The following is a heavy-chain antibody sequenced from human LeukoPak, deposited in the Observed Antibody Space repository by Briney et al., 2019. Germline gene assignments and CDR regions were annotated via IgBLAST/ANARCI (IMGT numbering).Heavy chain of an antibody. D-gene: IGHD2-2*01. J-gene: IGHJ4*02. CDR1: GFTFSDYY. CDR2: ISSSGSTI. Sequence: PGGALRLSCAASGFTFSDYYMSWIRQAPGKGLEWVSYISSSGSTIYYADSVKGRFTISRDNAKNSLYQQMNSLRAEDTAVYYCASREKYCSSTSCYLFWGQGTLVTVSS. V-gene: IGHV3-11*01. CDR3: ASREKYCSSTSCYLF.